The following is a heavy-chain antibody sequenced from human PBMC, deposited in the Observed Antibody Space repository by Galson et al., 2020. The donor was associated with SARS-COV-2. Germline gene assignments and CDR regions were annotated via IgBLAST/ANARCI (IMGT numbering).Heavy chain of an antibody. D-gene: IGHD1-26*01. CDR3: ARARQRELLDY. V-gene: IGHV3-53*01. Sequence: GESLKISCAASGFTVSSNYMSWVRQAPGKGLEWVSVIYSGGSTYYADSVKGRFTISRDNSKNTLYLQMNSLRAEDTAVYYCARARQRELLDYWGQGTLVTVSS. CDR2: IYSGGST. J-gene: IGHJ4*02. CDR1: GFTVSSNY.